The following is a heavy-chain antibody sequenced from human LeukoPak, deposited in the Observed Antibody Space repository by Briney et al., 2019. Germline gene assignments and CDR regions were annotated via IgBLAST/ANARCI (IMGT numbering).Heavy chain of an antibody. V-gene: IGHV3-74*01. Sequence: GSLRLSCAASGFTFSIHWMHWVRQAPGKGLVWVSRVNSDGSSTSYADSVTGRFTISRDNAKNTLYLQMNSLRAEDTAVYYCARDSRSSGLTVDYWGQGTLVTVSS. CDR2: VNSDGSST. CDR3: ARDSRSSGLTVDY. D-gene: IGHD6-19*01. J-gene: IGHJ4*02. CDR1: GFTFSIHW.